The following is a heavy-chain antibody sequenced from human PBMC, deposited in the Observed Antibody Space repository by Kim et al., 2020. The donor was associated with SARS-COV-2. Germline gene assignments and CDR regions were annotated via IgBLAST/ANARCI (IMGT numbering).Heavy chain of an antibody. Sequence: GGSLRLSCAASGFTFSRYTMHWVRQAPGKGLEWVAVVSYDGSNEYYADSVKGRFTISRDNSKNTVYLQMDSLRAEDTAVFYCVRDNSGTGVPTIAYLDYWGQGTLVTVSS. J-gene: IGHJ4*02. CDR2: VSYDGSNE. D-gene: IGHD3-3*01. CDR1: GFTFSRYT. V-gene: IGHV3-30-3*01. CDR3: VRDNSGTGVPTIAYLDY.